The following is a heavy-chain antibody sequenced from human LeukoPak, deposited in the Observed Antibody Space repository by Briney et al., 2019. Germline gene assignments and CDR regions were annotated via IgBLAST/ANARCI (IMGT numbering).Heavy chain of an antibody. Sequence: GASVKVSCKASGYTFTCYGISWVRQAPGQGLEWMGWISAYNGNTNYAQKLQGRVTMTTDTSTSTAYMELRSLRSDDTAVYYCARGEDYYDSSGYQPSAICGAFDIWGQGTMVTVSS. V-gene: IGHV1-18*01. D-gene: IGHD3-22*01. J-gene: IGHJ3*02. CDR2: ISAYNGNT. CDR1: GYTFTCYG. CDR3: ARGEDYYDSSGYQPSAICGAFDI.